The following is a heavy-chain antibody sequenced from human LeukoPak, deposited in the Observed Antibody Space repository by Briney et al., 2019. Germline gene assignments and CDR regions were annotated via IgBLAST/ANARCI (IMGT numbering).Heavy chain of an antibody. V-gene: IGHV1-18*01. CDR2: ISAYNGNT. CDR1: GYIFTNYG. Sequence: ASVKVSCKASGYIFTNYGINWVRQAPGQGLEWMGWISAYNGNTNYAQKLQGRVTMTTDTSTSTAYMELRSLRSDDTAVYYCARGSPKITIFGVVISYWFDPWGQGTLVTVSS. J-gene: IGHJ5*02. D-gene: IGHD3-3*01. CDR3: ARGSPKITIFGVVISYWFDP.